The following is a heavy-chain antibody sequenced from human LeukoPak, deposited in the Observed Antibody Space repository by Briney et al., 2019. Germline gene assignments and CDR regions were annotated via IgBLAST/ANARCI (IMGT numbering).Heavy chain of an antibody. CDR2: LDPSDSYT. J-gene: IGHJ4*02. Sequence: SLKISXKGSGYSFTSYWISWVRQMPGKGLEWMGRLDPSDSYTNYSPSFQGHVTISADKSISTAYLQWSSLKASDTAMYYCARRDYYDSSDHWGQGTLVTVSS. V-gene: IGHV5-10-1*01. CDR1: GYSFTSYW. CDR3: ARRDYYDSSDH. D-gene: IGHD3-22*01.